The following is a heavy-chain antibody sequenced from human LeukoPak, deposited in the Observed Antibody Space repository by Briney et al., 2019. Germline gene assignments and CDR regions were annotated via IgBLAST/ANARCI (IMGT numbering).Heavy chain of an antibody. CDR2: IYYSGST. CDR3: ATDQGNWFDP. V-gene: IGHV4-30-4*01. CDR1: GGSINSGDYY. Sequence: SQTLSLTCTVSGGSINSGDYYWSWIRQPPGKGLEWIGYIYYSGSTSYNPSLKSRVTISIDTSKNQFSLKVNSVTAADTAVYYCATDQGNWFDPWGQGTLVTVSS. J-gene: IGHJ5*02.